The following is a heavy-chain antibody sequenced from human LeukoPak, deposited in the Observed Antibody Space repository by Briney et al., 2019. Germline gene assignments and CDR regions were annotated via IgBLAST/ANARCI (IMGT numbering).Heavy chain of an antibody. CDR2: ISSSSSYI. V-gene: IGHV3-21*01. Sequence: GGSLRLSCAASGFTFSSYSMNWVRQAPGKGLEWVSSISSSSSYIYYADSVKGRFTISRDNAKSSLYLQMNSLRAEDTAVYYCASEYYDILTGYNGIDYWGQGTLVTVSS. CDR3: ASEYYDILTGYNGIDY. J-gene: IGHJ4*02. D-gene: IGHD3-9*01. CDR1: GFTFSSYS.